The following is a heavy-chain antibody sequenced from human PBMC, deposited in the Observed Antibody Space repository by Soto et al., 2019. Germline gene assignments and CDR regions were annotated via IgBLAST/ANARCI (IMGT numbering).Heavy chain of an antibody. D-gene: IGHD1-26*01. CDR1: GFTFSSYA. CDR2: ISGSGGST. CDR3: AKDTEWELIGSWFDP. J-gene: IGHJ5*02. V-gene: IGHV3-23*01. Sequence: GGSLRLSCAASGFTFSSYAMSWVRQAPGKGLEWVSAISGSGGSTYYADSVKGRFTISRDNSKNTLYLQMNSLRAEDTAVYYCAKDTEWELIGSWFDPWGQGTLVTVSS.